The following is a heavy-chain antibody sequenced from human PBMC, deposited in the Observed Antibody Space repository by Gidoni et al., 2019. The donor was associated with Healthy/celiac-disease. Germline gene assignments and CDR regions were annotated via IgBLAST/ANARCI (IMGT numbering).Heavy chain of an antibody. CDR2: IKSKTDGGTT. J-gene: IGHJ6*02. CDR1: GFPFSNAW. Sequence: EVQLVESGGGVVKPGGSIGLSCAASGFPFSNAWLSWVRQAPGKGLEWVGRIKSKTDGGTTDYAAPVKGRFTISRDDSKNPLYLQMNSLKTEDTAVYYCTTDMRLVGATPLYGMDVWGQGTTVTVSS. CDR3: TTDMRLVGATPLYGMDV. D-gene: IGHD1-26*01. V-gene: IGHV3-15*01.